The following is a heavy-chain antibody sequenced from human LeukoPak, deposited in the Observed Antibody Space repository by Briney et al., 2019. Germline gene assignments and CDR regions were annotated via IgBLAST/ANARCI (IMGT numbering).Heavy chain of an antibody. V-gene: IGHV3-23*01. J-gene: IGHJ4*02. CDR1: GFTFSSYA. Sequence: GGSLRLSCAGSGFTFSSYAMSWVRQAPGKGLEWVSSVDISGGTYYPDSVEGRFTISRDIAKNTVYLQMNSLRVEDTALYYCAKRCSSTSCPHFYFDYWGQGTLVTVSS. D-gene: IGHD2-2*01. CDR2: VDISGGT. CDR3: AKRCSSTSCPHFYFDY.